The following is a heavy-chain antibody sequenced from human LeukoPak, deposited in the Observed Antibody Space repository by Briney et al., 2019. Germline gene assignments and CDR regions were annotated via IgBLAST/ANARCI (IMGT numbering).Heavy chain of an antibody. CDR1: GFTFSSYS. V-gene: IGHV3-48*02. Sequence: GGSLRLSCAASGFTFSSYSMNWVRQAPGKGLGWGSYISSSSSTIYYADSVKGRFTISRDNAKNSLYLQMNSLRDEDTAVYYCARSTYGSGSYYFDYWGQGTLVTVSS. J-gene: IGHJ4*02. CDR3: ARSTYGSGSYYFDY. CDR2: ISSSSSTI. D-gene: IGHD3-10*01.